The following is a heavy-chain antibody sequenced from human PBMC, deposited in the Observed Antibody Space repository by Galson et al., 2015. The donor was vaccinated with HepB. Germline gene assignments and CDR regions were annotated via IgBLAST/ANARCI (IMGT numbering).Heavy chain of an antibody. CDR3: ARDDRSGGMDV. Sequence: SVKVSCKASGYTFTSYGISWVRQAPGQGLEWMGWIDTYNDKRDYAQKVQGRVTVTTDTSTNTAYMELRSLRSDDTAVYYCARDDRSGGMDVWGQGTAVTVSS. CDR2: IDTYNDKR. J-gene: IGHJ6*02. V-gene: IGHV1-18*04. CDR1: GYTFTSYG. D-gene: IGHD1-14*01.